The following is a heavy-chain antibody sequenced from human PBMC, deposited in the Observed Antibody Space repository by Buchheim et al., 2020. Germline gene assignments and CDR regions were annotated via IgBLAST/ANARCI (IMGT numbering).Heavy chain of an antibody. D-gene: IGHD2-8*01. CDR1: GGSFSGYY. Sequence: QVQLQQWGAGLLKPSETLSLTCAVYGGSFSGYYWSWIRQPPGKGLEWIGEINHSGSTNYNPSLKSRVTISVDTSKNQFSLKLSSVTAADTAVYYCARYCTNGVCYSLYYYYGMDVWGQGTT. CDR3: ARYCTNGVCYSLYYYYGMDV. J-gene: IGHJ6*02. V-gene: IGHV4-34*01. CDR2: INHSGST.